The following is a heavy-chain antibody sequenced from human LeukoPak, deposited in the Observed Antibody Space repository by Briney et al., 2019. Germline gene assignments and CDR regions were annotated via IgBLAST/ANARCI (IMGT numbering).Heavy chain of an antibody. J-gene: IGHJ1*01. D-gene: IGHD3-10*01. V-gene: IGHV3-9*03. CDR1: GFTFDDYA. CDR3: AKVAGFGGYFQH. Sequence: GGSLRLSCAASGFTFDDYAMHWVRQAPGKGLEWVSGISWNSGSIGYADSVKGRFTISRDNAKNSLYLQMNSLRAEDMALYYCAKVAGFGGYFQHWGQGTLVTVSS. CDR2: ISWNSGSI.